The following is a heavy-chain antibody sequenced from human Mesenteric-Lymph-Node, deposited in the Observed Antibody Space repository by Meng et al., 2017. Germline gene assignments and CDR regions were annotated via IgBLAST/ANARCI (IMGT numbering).Heavy chain of an antibody. V-gene: IGHV4-30-4*01. CDR1: GGSIRSVDYY. D-gene: IGHD1-7*01. J-gene: IGHJ4*02. CDR3: GRDQGRELINH. Sequence: QPQRQQPGPGLAKPSQTLSLSCTVSGGSIRSVDYYWSWIRPPPGKGLEWIGYIYYSGSTYYNPSLKSRVTISVDTSKNQFSLKLSSVTAADAAVYYCGRDQGRELINHWGQGALVTVSS. CDR2: IYYSGST.